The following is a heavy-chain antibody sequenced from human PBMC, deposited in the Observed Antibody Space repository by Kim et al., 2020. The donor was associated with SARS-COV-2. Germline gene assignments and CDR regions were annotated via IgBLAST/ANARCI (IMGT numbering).Heavy chain of an antibody. Sequence: ASVKVSCKASGYTFTSYRISWVRQAPGQGLEWMGWISAYNGNTNYAQKLQGRVTMTTDTSTSTAYMELRSLRSDDTAVYYCARVPLPRGYSSSWAHFDYWGQGTLVTVSS. CDR3: ARVPLPRGYSSSWAHFDY. D-gene: IGHD6-13*01. CDR1: GYTFTSYR. V-gene: IGHV1-18*01. J-gene: IGHJ4*02. CDR2: ISAYNGNT.